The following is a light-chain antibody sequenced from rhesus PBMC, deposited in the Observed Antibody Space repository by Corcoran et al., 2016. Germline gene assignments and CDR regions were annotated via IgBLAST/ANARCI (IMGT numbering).Light chain of an antibody. CDR2: NAS. CDR1: QGISSY. CDR3: QQYNSDPYS. J-gene: IGKJ2*01. Sequence: DIQMTQSPSSLSASVGDRVTITRRASQGISSYLAWYQQKPGKAPKPLIYNASHLESGVPSRFSGSGSGTDFTLTISSLQPEDFATYYCQQYNSDPYSFGQGAKVEIK. V-gene: IGKV1-37*01.